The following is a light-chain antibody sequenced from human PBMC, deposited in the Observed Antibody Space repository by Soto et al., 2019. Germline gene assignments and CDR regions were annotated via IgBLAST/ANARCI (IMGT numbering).Light chain of an antibody. J-gene: IGLJ1*01. CDR3: SSHTDSSSYV. Sequence: QSVLTQPASVSGSPGQASTLTCTGTGCDVCGYKDVSWYQQHPGKAHRLMSYEVSNRPSGVSNRFSGSKSGNTASLTISRLQAEDEADYYCSSHTDSSSYVFGTGTNVTVL. CDR2: EVS. CDR1: GCDVCGYKD. V-gene: IGLV2-14*01.